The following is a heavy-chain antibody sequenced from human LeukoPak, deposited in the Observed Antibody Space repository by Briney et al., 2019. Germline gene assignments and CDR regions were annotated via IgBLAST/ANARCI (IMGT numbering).Heavy chain of an antibody. J-gene: IGHJ4*02. CDR2: IYYSGST. V-gene: IGHV4-39*01. CDR1: VGSISSRSYY. CDR3: ARFGNSYGQPDFDS. Sequence: PSETLSLTCNVSVGSISSRSYYWGWIRQPPGKGLEWIGSIYYSGSTYYNPSLKSRVSISVDTSKNQFSLKLSFVTAADTAVYYCARFGNSYGQPDFDSWGQGTLVTVSS. D-gene: IGHD5-18*01.